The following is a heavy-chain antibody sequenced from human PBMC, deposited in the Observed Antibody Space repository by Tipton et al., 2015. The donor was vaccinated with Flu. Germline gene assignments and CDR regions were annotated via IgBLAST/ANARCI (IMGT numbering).Heavy chain of an antibody. D-gene: IGHD3-22*01. CDR2: IYYSGST. Sequence: TLSLTCTVPGGSISSYYWSWIRQPPGKGLEWIGYIYYSGSTNYNPSLKSRVTISVDTSKNQFALKLSSVAAADTAVYYCARVDSSGYSPGHWGQGTLVTVSS. J-gene: IGHJ4*02. CDR1: GGSISSYY. CDR3: ARVDSSGYSPGH. V-gene: IGHV4-59*07.